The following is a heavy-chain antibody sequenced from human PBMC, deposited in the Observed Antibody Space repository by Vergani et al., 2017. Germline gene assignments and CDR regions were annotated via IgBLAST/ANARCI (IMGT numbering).Heavy chain of an antibody. V-gene: IGHV4-4*07. D-gene: IGHD1-26*01. CDR2: IYTSGST. CDR3: ASTLGIVGATTFDY. CDR1: GGSISSYY. Sequence: QVQLQESGPGLVKPSETLSLTCTVSGGSISSYYWSWIRQPAGKGLEWIGRIYTSGSTNYNPSLKSRVTISVDTSKNQFSLKLSSVTAADTAVYYCASTLGIVGATTFDYWGQGTLVTVSS. J-gene: IGHJ4*02.